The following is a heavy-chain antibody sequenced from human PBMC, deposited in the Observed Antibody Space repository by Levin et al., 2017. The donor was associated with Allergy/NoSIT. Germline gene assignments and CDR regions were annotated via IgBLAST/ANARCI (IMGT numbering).Heavy chain of an antibody. CDR2: IKQDGSEK. Sequence: GESLKISCAASGFTFSSYWMSWVRQAPGKGLEWVANIKQDGSEKYYVDSVKGRFTISRDNAKNSLYLQMNSLRDEDTAVYYCARDIRHDAFDIWGQGTMVTVSS. V-gene: IGHV3-7*01. CDR1: GFTFSSYW. J-gene: IGHJ3*02. CDR3: ARDIRHDAFDI.